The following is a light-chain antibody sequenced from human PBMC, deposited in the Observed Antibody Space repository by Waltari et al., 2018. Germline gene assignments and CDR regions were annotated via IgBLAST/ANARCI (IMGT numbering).Light chain of an antibody. Sequence: QSALTQPASASGSPGQSITTSCTGTSSDVGGYNFVPWYQQHPGKVPKLLIFDVSNRPSGVSNRFSGSKSGNTASLTISGLQAEDESDYYCCSFTSRSTWVFGGGTKLTVL. J-gene: IGLJ3*02. CDR1: SSDVGGYNF. CDR2: DVS. CDR3: CSFTSRSTWV. V-gene: IGLV2-14*01.